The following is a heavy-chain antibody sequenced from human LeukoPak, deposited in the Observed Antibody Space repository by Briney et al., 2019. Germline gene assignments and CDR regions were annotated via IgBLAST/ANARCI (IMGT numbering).Heavy chain of an antibody. J-gene: IGHJ5*02. V-gene: IGHV3-30*18. CDR2: ISHDGSNK. Sequence: GGSLRLSCAVSGFTLSSYDMDSVRQAPGKGLEWMAAISHDGSNKYYADSVKGRFTISRDNAKNTLCLLMNSLRVEDTAVYYCAKGHYYDVLTARQNWFGPWGQGTLVTVSS. CDR1: GFTLSSYD. CDR3: AKGHYYDVLTARQNWFGP. D-gene: IGHD3-9*01.